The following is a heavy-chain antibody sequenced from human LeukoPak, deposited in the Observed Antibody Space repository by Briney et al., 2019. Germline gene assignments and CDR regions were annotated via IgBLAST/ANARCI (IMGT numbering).Heavy chain of an antibody. CDR2: IYHSGST. Sequence: SETLSLTCAVSGVSISSGGYSWRWIRQPPGKGLEWIGYIYHSGSTYYNPSLKSRVTISVDRSKNQFSLKLSSVTAADTAVYYCAGRLDGYNYRWFDPWGQGTLVTVSS. V-gene: IGHV4-30-2*01. CDR1: GVSISSGGYS. D-gene: IGHD5-24*01. J-gene: IGHJ5*02. CDR3: AGRLDGYNYRWFDP.